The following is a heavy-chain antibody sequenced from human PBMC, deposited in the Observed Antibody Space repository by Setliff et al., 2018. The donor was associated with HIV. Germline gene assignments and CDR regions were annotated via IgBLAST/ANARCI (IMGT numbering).Heavy chain of an antibody. V-gene: IGHV4-39*07. J-gene: IGHJ5*02. CDR1: GGSISSSSYY. Sequence: PSETLSLTCTVSGGSISSSSYYWGWIRQPPGKGLEWIGSIYYSGSTYYNPSLKSRVTISVDMYRNQFFLRLTSVTAADTSVYYCARHRAQRGSGTYYDDWFDPWGQGTLVTVSS. D-gene: IGHD3-10*01. CDR3: ARHRAQRGSGTYYDDWFDP. CDR2: IYYSGST.